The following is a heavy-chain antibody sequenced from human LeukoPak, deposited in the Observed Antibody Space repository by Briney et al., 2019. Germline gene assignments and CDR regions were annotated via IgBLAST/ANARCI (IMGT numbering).Heavy chain of an antibody. D-gene: IGHD4-17*01. CDR1: GYSISSGYY. Sequence: PSETLSLTCTVSGYSISSGYYWGWIRQPPGKGLEWIGSIYYSGSTYYNPSLKSRVTISVDTSKNQFSLKLSSVTAADTAVYYCARARSDYVYFDYWGQGTLVTVSS. V-gene: IGHV4-38-2*02. CDR3: ARARSDYVYFDY. CDR2: IYYSGST. J-gene: IGHJ4*02.